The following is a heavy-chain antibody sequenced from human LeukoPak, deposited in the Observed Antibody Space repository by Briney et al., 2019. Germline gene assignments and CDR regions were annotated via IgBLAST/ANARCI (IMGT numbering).Heavy chain of an antibody. J-gene: IGHJ4*02. CDR3: ARRGDFWSAPDY. V-gene: IGHV3-7*01. Sequence: GGSLSLSCAASGFTFSSYWMSWVPQAPGKGLEWVANIKNDGRAKYYMPSVKGRFTISRDNSKNSLYLQMNSLRAEDTAVYYCARRGDFWSAPDYWGQGTLVTVSS. D-gene: IGHD3-3*01. CDR1: GFTFSSYW. CDR2: IKNDGRAK.